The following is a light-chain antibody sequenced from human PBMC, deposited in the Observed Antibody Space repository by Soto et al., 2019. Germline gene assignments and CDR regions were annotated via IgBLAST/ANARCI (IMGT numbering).Light chain of an antibody. CDR2: GAS. V-gene: IGKV3-20*01. CDR1: QSVSNNY. Sequence: EIVLMQSPGTLSLSPGERATLSCRASQSVSNNYVAWYQQKPGQAPRLLIAGASRRATGIPDRFSGSGSGTDFTLTISRLEPEDFAVYYCQQYGSSPPLTFGGGTKVEIK. CDR3: QQYGSSPPLT. J-gene: IGKJ4*01.